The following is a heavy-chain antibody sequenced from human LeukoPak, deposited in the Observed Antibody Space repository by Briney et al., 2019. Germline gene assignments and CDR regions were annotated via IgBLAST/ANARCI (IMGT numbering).Heavy chain of an antibody. V-gene: IGHV3-11*01. CDR3: ARQSYFYDSSAYYLDY. CDR2: ITTSGSTI. J-gene: IGHJ4*02. Sequence: GGSPRLSCTASGFTFSDYYMSWIRQAPGKGLEWLSYITTSGSTIYYADSVKGRFTISRDNGKNSLYLQMSSLRAEDTAVYYCARQSYFYDSSAYYLDYWGQGTLVTVSA. CDR1: GFTFSDYY. D-gene: IGHD3-22*01.